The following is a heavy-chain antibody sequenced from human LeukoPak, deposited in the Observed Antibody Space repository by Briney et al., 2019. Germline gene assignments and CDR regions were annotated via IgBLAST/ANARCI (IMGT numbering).Heavy chain of an antibody. D-gene: IGHD4-17*01. CDR1: GGSISSYY. CDR2: IYYSGST. V-gene: IGHV4-59*08. J-gene: IGHJ4*02. CDR3: AGYGEYDLGDY. Sequence: SETLSLTCTVSGGSISSYYWSWIRQPPGKGLEWIGYIYYSGSTNYNPSLKSRVTISVDTSKNQFSLKLSSVTAADTAVYYCAGYGEYDLGDYWGQGTLVTVSS.